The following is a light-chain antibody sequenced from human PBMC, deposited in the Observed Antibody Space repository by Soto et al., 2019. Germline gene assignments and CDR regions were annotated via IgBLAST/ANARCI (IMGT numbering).Light chain of an antibody. Sequence: EIMMTQSPGTLSASPGERATLSCRASQSVSSNLAWYQQKPGQAPRLLIYAVSTRATGIPARFSGSGSGTEFTLTISSLQSEDFAVYYCQQRSNWLTFGGGTKVEIK. V-gene: IGKV3-15*01. CDR2: AVS. CDR1: QSVSSN. CDR3: QQRSNWLT. J-gene: IGKJ4*01.